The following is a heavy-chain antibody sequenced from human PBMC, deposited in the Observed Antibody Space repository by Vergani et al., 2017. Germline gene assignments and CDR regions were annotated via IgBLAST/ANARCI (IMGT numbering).Heavy chain of an antibody. J-gene: IGHJ5*02. CDR2: TWYDGNNK. D-gene: IGHD1-14*01. V-gene: IGHV3-33*01. CDR1: GFTFNQYG. CDR3: ARDLRLHYNRFDP. Sequence: QVQLVESGGGVVQPGRSLRLSCAVSGFTFNQYGMHWVRQAPGKGLEWVAVTWYDGNNKQYADSVKGRFTISRDNSKSTMYLQMNSLRDEDTGVYYCARDLRLHYNRFDPWGQGTLVTVSS.